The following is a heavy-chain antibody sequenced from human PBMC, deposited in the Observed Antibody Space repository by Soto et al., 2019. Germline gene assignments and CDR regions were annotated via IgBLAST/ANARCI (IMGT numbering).Heavy chain of an antibody. V-gene: IGHV1-46*01. Sequence: ASVKVSCKASGYTFTSYYMHWVRQAPGQGLEWKGIINPNNDNTNYSQKFQGRVTITTDTSTSTAYMELRSLRSDDTAVYYCAVDYYDHEVYYYYYGMDVWGQGTTVTVSS. CDR3: AVDYYDHEVYYYYYGMDV. CDR2: INPNNDNT. CDR1: GYTFTSYY. D-gene: IGHD3-22*01. J-gene: IGHJ6*02.